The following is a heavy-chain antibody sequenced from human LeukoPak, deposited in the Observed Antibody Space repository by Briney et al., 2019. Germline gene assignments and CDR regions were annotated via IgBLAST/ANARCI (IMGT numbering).Heavy chain of an antibody. CDR3: ARHLYCSSTSCYRAQYYYYYMDV. J-gene: IGHJ6*03. Sequence: SETLSLTCAVYGGSFSGYYWSWIRQPPGKGLEWIGEINHSGSTNYNPSLKSRVTTSVDTSKNQFSLKLSSVTAADTAVYYCARHLYCSSTSCYRAQYYYYYMDVWGKGTTVTVSS. D-gene: IGHD2-2*01. CDR2: INHSGST. V-gene: IGHV4-34*01. CDR1: GGSFSGYY.